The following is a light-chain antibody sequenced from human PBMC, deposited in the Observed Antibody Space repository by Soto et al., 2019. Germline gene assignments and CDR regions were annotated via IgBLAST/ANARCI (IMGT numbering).Light chain of an antibody. CDR1: QSVRSN. CDR3: QQRSSWPWT. V-gene: IGKV3-11*01. Sequence: EILLTQSPATLSLSPGERATLSCRASQSVRSNLAWYQQKPGQAPRLLIYDASNRATGIPGRFSGSGSGTDFTLTISNLEPEDFAVYYCQQRSSWPWTFGQGAKVEIK. CDR2: DAS. J-gene: IGKJ1*01.